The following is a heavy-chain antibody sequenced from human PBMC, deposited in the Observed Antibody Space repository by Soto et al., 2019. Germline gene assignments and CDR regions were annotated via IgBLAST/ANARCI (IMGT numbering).Heavy chain of an antibody. CDR3: AKEKGFGGVRKGMDV. CDR2: INWNSGSI. D-gene: IGHD3-16*01. J-gene: IGHJ6*02. CDR1: GFTFDDYA. Sequence: EVQLVESGGGLVQPGRSLRLSCAASGFTFDDYAMHWVRQAPGKGLEWVSGINWNSGSIGYADSVKGRFTISRDNAKNSLNLQMNSLRTEDTALYYCAKEKGFGGVRKGMDVWGQGTTVTVSS. V-gene: IGHV3-9*01.